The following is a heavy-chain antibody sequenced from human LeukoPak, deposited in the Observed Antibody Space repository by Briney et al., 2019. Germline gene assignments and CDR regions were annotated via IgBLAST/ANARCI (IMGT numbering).Heavy chain of an antibody. Sequence: PGGSLRLSCAASGFTFSSYGMYWVRQAPGKGLEWVAFIGYDGSNKYYADSVKGRFTISRDNSKNTLYLQMNSLRAEDTAVYYCARDYYDSGGYMDVWGKGTTVTISS. CDR1: GFTFSSYG. CDR3: ARDYYDSGGYMDV. CDR2: IGYDGSNK. J-gene: IGHJ6*03. V-gene: IGHV3-30*02. D-gene: IGHD3-22*01.